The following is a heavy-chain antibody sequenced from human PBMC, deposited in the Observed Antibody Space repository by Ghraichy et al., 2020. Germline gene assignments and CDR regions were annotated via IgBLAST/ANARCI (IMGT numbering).Heavy chain of an antibody. D-gene: IGHD3/OR15-3a*01. CDR3: AKSQGDDFWTGYFYFDF. CDR1: EFTFSSYA. J-gene: IGHJ4*02. Sequence: GESLNISCAASEFTFSSYAMNWVRQAPGKGLEWVSVISGNGDSTYYADSVKGRFTISRDNSKNTLYLQMNSLRVEDTAVYYCAKSQGDDFWTGYFYFDFWGQGTLVTVSS. V-gene: IGHV3-23*01. CDR2: ISGNGDST.